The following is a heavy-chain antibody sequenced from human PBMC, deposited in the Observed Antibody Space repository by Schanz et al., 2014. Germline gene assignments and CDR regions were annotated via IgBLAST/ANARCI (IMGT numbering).Heavy chain of an antibody. V-gene: IGHV3-23*04. CDR3: ARGRVLES. D-gene: IGHD1-1*01. J-gene: IGHJ5*02. CDR2: ISGSGGST. CDR1: GFTFSSYA. Sequence: EVQLAESGGGLVQPGGSLRLSCAASGFTFSSYAMSWVRQAPGKGLEWVSAISGSGGSTYYADSVKGRFTISRDNSKNSLFLQMNSLRPEDTAVYYCARGRVLESWGQGTLXTVSS.